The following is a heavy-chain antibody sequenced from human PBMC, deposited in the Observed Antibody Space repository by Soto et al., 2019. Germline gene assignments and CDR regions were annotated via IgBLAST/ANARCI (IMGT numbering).Heavy chain of an antibody. Sequence: EVQLVESGGGLVQPGGSLRLSCAASEFTFNVYWVHWVRQAPGRGLVWVAHMKRDGTNISYADSVKGRFTISRDHPKNALYLQMNSLRVEDTAVYYCVRDRGQPDAFDIWGQGTVVTVSA. CDR3: VRDRGQPDAFDI. D-gene: IGHD1-1*01. J-gene: IGHJ3*02. CDR1: EFTFNVYW. CDR2: MKRDGTNI. V-gene: IGHV3-74*01.